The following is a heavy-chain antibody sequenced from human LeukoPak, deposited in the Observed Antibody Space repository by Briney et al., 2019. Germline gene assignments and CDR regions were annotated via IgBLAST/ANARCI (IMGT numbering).Heavy chain of an antibody. CDR3: ARDPGSGYEEHFDY. CDR2: INSDGSST. D-gene: IGHD5-12*01. J-gene: IGHJ4*02. CDR1: GFTFSSYW. V-gene: IGHV3-74*01. Sequence: GGSLRLSCAASGFTFSSYWMHWVRQAPGKGLVWVSRINSDGSSTSYADSVKGRFTISRDNAKDSLYLQMNSLRAEDTAVYYCARDPGSGYEEHFDYWGQGTLVTVSS.